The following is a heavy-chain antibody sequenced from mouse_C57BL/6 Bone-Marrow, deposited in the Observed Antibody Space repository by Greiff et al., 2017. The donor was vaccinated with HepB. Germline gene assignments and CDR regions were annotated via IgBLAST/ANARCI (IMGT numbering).Heavy chain of an antibody. CDR3: ARRAYGSYFDY. Sequence: QVHVKQSGAELARPGASVKLSCKASGYTFTSYGISWVKQRTGQGLEWIGEIYPRSGNTYYNEKFKGKATLTADKSSSTAYMELRSLTSEDSAVYFCARRAYGSYFDYWGQGTTLTVSS. CDR2: IYPRSGNT. D-gene: IGHD1-1*01. J-gene: IGHJ2*01. CDR1: GYTFTSYG. V-gene: IGHV1-81*01.